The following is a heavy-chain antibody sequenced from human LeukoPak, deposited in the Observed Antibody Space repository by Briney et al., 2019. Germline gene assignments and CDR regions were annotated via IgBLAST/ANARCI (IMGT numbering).Heavy chain of an antibody. CDR2: ISSSGSTI. CDR1: GFTFSDYY. J-gene: IGHJ3*02. V-gene: IGHV3-11*04. CDR3: ARDRGTIFGVVIHDAFDI. D-gene: IGHD3-3*01. Sequence: PGGSLRLSCAASGFTFSDYYMSWIRQAPGKGLEWVSYISSSGSTIYYADSVKGRFTISRDNAKNSLYLQMNSLRAEDTAVYYCARDRGTIFGVVIHDAFDIWGQGTMVTVSS.